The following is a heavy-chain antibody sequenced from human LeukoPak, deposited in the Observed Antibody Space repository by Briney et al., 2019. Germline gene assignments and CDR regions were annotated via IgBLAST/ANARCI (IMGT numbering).Heavy chain of an antibody. Sequence: SDTLSLTCSVSGGSISGFYWSWIRQPPGKGLEWIGFISYSGSTNYNPSLKSRVTMSVDTSKTQISLKLTSVTAADTALYYCARDLGTNYRNYNYGMDVWGQGTTVTVSS. CDR2: ISYSGST. CDR3: ARDLGTNYRNYNYGMDV. J-gene: IGHJ6*02. CDR1: GGSISGFY. V-gene: IGHV4-59*01. D-gene: IGHD4/OR15-4a*01.